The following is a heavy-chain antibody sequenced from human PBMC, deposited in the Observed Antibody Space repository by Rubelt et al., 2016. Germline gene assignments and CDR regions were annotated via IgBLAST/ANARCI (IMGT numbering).Heavy chain of an antibody. D-gene: IGHD3-3*01. V-gene: IGHV3-72*01. CDR1: DHY. Sequence: DHYIEWVRQAPGKGLEWVGRIRDKTKSYSTEFAASVKGRFTISRDDSKNSVSVQMNSLRTEDTAVYYCTRVQRFSRHFDYWGQGTLVTVSS. J-gene: IGHJ4*02. CDR3: TRVQRFSRHFDY. CDR2: IRDKTKSYST.